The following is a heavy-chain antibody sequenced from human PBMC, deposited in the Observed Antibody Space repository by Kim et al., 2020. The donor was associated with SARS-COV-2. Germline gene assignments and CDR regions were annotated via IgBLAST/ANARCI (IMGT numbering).Heavy chain of an antibody. V-gene: IGHV3-30*01. CDR2: ISFDGNNK. CDR3: AKEVKWGNAFDI. D-gene: IGHD1-26*01. CDR1: GFSFSTYA. Sequence: GGSLRLSCAATGFSFSTYAMYWVRQAPGKGLEWVAVISFDGNNKYYADSVKGRFTISRDNSKNTLYLQMNSLRPEDTAVYYCAKEVKWGNAFDIWGQGT. J-gene: IGHJ3*02.